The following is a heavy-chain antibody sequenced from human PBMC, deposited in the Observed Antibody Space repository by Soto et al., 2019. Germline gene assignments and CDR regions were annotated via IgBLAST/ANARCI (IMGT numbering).Heavy chain of an antibody. CDR2: ISSSSSTI. J-gene: IGHJ3*02. CDR3: ARDNSWAFDI. V-gene: IGHV3-48*01. CDR1: GFTFSSYA. D-gene: IGHD1-20*01. Sequence: GGSLRLSCAASGFTFSSYAMSWVRQAPGKGLEWVSYISSSSSTINYADSVKCRFTISRDNAQNSLFLQLNSLRADDTAVYFCARDNSWAFDIWGQGTMVTVSS.